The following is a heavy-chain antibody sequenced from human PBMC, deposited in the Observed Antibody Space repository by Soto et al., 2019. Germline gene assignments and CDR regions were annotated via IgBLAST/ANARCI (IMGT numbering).Heavy chain of an antibody. Sequence: QLQLQESGPGLVKPSETLSLTCTVSGGSISSSSYYWGWIRQPPGKGLEWIGSIYYSGSTYYNPSLKSRVTISVDPSKNQFSLKLSSVTAADTAVYYCARDNELEMYDYVWGSYRSDAFDIWGQGTMVTVSS. CDR3: ARDNELEMYDYVWGSYRSDAFDI. J-gene: IGHJ3*02. D-gene: IGHD3-16*02. CDR2: IYYSGST. CDR1: GGSISSSSYY. V-gene: IGHV4-39*02.